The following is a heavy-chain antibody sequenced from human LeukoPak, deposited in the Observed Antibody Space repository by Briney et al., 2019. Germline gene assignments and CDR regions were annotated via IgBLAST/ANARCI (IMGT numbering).Heavy chain of an antibody. D-gene: IGHD5-12*01. Sequence: GGSLRLSCAASGFTFSSYAMHWVRQAPGKGLEWVAVISYDGSNKYYADSVKGRFTISRDNSKNTLYLKMNSLRAEDTAVYYCARERATPFDYWGQGTLVTVSS. V-gene: IGHV3-30*01. CDR3: ARERATPFDY. CDR1: GFTFSSYA. CDR2: ISYDGSNK. J-gene: IGHJ4*02.